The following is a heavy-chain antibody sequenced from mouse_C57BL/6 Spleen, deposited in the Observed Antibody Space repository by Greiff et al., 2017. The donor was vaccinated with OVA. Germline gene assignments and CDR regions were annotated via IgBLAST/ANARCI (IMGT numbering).Heavy chain of an antibody. CDR3: AKGITTVSRAWFAY. CDR2: IHPNSGST. D-gene: IGHD1-1*01. J-gene: IGHJ3*01. Sequence: VRLQQSGAELVKPGASVKLSCKASGYTFTSYWMHWVKQRPGQGLEWIGMIHPNSGSTNYNEKFKSKATLTVDKSSSTAYRQLSSLTSEDSAVYYCAKGITTVSRAWFAYWGQGTLVTVSA. V-gene: IGHV1-64*01. CDR1: GYTFTSYW.